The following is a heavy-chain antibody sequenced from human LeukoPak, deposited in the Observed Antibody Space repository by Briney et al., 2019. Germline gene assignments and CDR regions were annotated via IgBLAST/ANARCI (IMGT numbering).Heavy chain of an antibody. D-gene: IGHD3-9*01. J-gene: IGHJ5*02. Sequence: SETLSLTCTVSGGSISSYYWSWIRQPAGKGLEWIGRIYTSGSTNYNPSLKSRVTMSVDTSKNQFSLKLSSVTAADTAVYYCARDEGYYDILTGEAPNWFDPWGQGTLVTVSS. V-gene: IGHV4-4*07. CDR2: IYTSGST. CDR1: GGSISSYY. CDR3: ARDEGYYDILTGEAPNWFDP.